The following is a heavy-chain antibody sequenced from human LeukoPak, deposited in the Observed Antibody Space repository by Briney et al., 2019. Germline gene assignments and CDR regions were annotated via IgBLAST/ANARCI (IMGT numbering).Heavy chain of an antibody. D-gene: IGHD3-10*02. V-gene: IGHV3-33*01. CDR2: IWYDGSNK. Sequence: GGSLRLSCAASGFTFSSYGMRWVRQAPGKGLEWVAVIWYDGSNKYYADSVKGRFTISRDNSKNTLYLQMNSLRAEDTAVYYCARAPLRSDYYGMDVWGQGTTVTVSS. CDR1: GFTFSSYG. CDR3: ARAPLRSDYYGMDV. J-gene: IGHJ6*02.